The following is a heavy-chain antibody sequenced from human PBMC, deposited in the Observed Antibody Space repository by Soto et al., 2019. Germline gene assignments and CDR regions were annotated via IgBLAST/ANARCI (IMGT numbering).Heavy chain of an antibody. CDR1: GYTFTSYG. D-gene: IGHD2-21*02. CDR2: ISAYNGNT. J-gene: IGHJ3*02. V-gene: IGHV1-18*01. CDR3: ARHKTLVLVGGRLRQFNI. Sequence: PSVKVSCKASGYTFTSYGISWVRQAPGQGLEWMGWISAYNGNTNYAQKLQGRVTMTTDTATSTAYMELRILRSADTAVYYCARHKTLVLVGGRLRQFNIWGQGTMVTVSS.